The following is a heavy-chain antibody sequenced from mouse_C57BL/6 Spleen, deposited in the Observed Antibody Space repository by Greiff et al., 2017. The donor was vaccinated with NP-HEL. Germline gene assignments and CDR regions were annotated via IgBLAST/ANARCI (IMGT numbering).Heavy chain of an antibody. J-gene: IGHJ3*01. D-gene: IGHD1-1*01. CDR3: ARSGDSSSYFSWFAY. CDR2: LYPRDGST. Sequence: VQLQQSGPELVKPGASVKLSCKASGYTFTSYDINWVKQRPGQGLEWIGWLYPRDGSTKYNEKFKGKATLTVDTSSSTAYMELHSLTSEDSAVYFCARSGDSSSYFSWFAYWGQGTLVTVSA. V-gene: IGHV1-85*01. CDR1: GYTFTSYD.